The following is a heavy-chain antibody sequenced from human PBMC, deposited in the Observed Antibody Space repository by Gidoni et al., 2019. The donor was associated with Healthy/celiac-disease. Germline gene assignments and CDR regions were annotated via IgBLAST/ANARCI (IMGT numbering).Heavy chain of an antibody. Sequence: QLQLQESGPGLVKPSETLSLTCTVSGGSISSSSDYWGWIRQPPGTGLAWIGSIYYSGSTYYNPSLKSRVTISVDTSKNQFSLKLSSVTAADTAVYYCARRRSGYLTNWGQGTLVTVSS. CDR2: IYYSGST. J-gene: IGHJ4*02. D-gene: IGHD3-9*01. CDR1: GGSISSSSDY. CDR3: ARRRSGYLTN. V-gene: IGHV4-39*01.